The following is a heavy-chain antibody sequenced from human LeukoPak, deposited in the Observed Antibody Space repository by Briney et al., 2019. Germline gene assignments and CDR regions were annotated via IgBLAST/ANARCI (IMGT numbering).Heavy chain of an antibody. V-gene: IGHV3-7*04. CDR2: IKEDGSEK. CDR1: GFTFSSYW. Sequence: GGSLRLSCGASGFTFSSYWMTWVRQAPGKGLEWVANIKEDGSEKYCVDSLKGRFTISRDNAKNSLYLQMNSLGGDDTAVYCCARGRGMDVWGQGTTVTVSS. CDR3: ARGRGMDV. J-gene: IGHJ6*02.